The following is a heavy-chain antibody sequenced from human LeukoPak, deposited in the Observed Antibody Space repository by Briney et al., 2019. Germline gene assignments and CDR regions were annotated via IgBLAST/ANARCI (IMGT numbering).Heavy chain of an antibody. CDR3: ARRNSSPVRVDP. Sequence: PSQTLSLTCAVSGGSISSGGYYWGWIRQPPGKGLEWIGSIYYSGSTYYNPSLKSRVTISVDTSKNQFPLKLSSVTAADTAVYYCARRNSSPVRVDPWGQGTLVTVSS. CDR2: IYYSGST. V-gene: IGHV4-39*01. J-gene: IGHJ5*02. CDR1: GGSISSGGYY. D-gene: IGHD6-13*01.